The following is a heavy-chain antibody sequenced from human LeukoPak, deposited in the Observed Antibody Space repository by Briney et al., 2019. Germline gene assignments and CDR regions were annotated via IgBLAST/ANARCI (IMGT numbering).Heavy chain of an antibody. V-gene: IGHV1-69*13. CDR3: ARGDGYNYGLFDY. J-gene: IGHJ4*02. CDR1: GGTFSSYA. Sequence: SVTVTCKASGGTFSSYAISWVRQAAGQGLDWMGGIIPIFGTANYAQKFQGRVTITADESTSTSYMELSSLRSEYTAVYYCARGDGYNYGLFDYWGQGTLVTVSS. D-gene: IGHD5-24*01. CDR2: IIPIFGTA.